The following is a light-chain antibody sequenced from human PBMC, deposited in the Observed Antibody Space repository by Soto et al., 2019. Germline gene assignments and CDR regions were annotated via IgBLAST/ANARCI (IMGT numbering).Light chain of an antibody. J-gene: IGKJ1*01. Sequence: IQITQSPSSPSASVEDRVIITCRASQSISNHLNWYQQKPGKPPKLLIFAASSLQSGVPSRFSGSGSGTKFTLTIASLQPDDFATYYCQQYETFSGTFGPGTKVDIK. CDR1: QSISNH. CDR2: AAS. CDR3: QQYETFSGT. V-gene: IGKV1-39*01.